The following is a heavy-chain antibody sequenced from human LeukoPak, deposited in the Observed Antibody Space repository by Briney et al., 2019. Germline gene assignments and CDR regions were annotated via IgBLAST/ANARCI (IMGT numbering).Heavy chain of an antibody. Sequence: SETLSLTCAVYGGSFSGYYWSWIRQPPGKGLEWIGEINHSGSTNYNPSLKSRVTISVDTSKNQFSLKLSSVTAADTAVYYCASGSSAAYGMDVWGQGTTVTVSS. J-gene: IGHJ6*02. CDR2: INHSGST. D-gene: IGHD6-25*01. V-gene: IGHV4-34*01. CDR3: ASGSSAAYGMDV. CDR1: GGSFSGYY.